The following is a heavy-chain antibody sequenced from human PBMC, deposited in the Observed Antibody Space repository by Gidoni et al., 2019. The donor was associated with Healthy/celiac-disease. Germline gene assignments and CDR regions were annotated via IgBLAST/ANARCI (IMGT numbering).Heavy chain of an antibody. V-gene: IGHV3-7*01. CDR2: IKQDGSEK. D-gene: IGHD5-12*01. Sequence: EVQLVESGGGLVQPGGSLRLSCAASGFPFSSYWMSWVRQAPGKGLEWVANIKQDGSEKYYVDSVKGRFTISRDNAKNSLYLQMNSLRAEDTAVYYCARDVSRWLVGNWFDPWGQGTLVTVSS. CDR1: GFPFSSYW. CDR3: ARDVSRWLVGNWFDP. J-gene: IGHJ5*02.